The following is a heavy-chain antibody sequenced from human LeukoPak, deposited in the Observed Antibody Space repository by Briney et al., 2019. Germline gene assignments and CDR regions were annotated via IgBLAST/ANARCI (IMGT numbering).Heavy chain of an antibody. J-gene: IGHJ4*02. V-gene: IGHV3-7*01. CDR2: IKQDGSEK. Sequence: GGSLRLSCAASGFTFSNYWMDWVRQVPGKGLEWVADIKQDGSEKYYVDSVKGRFTISRDNAKNSLYLQMNSLRVEDTAVYYCGRDSPYSARGQPTDYWGQGTLVTVSS. D-gene: IGHD2-21*01. CDR1: GFTFSNYW. CDR3: GRDSPYSARGQPTDY.